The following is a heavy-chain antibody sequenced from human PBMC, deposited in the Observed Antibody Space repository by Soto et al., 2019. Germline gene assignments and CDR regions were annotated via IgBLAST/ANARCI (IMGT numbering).Heavy chain of an antibody. V-gene: IGHV3-66*01. J-gene: IGHJ4*02. CDR2: IYNGGNT. D-gene: IGHD3-10*01. CDR3: ARGHYGPPPGYLDY. Sequence: GSLRIYCAASGFTVSNNYMNWVRQAPGEGLEWVSVIYNGGNTYYGDSMKGRFTISRDISQNTLYLQMNSLRAEDTAVYYCARGHYGPPPGYLDYWGQGTPVTVS. CDR1: GFTVSNNY.